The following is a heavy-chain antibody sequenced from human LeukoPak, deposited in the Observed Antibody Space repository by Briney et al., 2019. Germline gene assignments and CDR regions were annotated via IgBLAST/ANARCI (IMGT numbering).Heavy chain of an antibody. CDR3: ARVVDYASPGFDY. J-gene: IGHJ4*02. CDR2: IYYSGST. V-gene: IGHV4-30-4*08. Sequence: SEALSLTCTVSGGSISSGDYYWSWIRQPPGKGLEWIGYIYYSGSTYYNPSLKSRVTISVDTSKNQFSLKLSSVTAADTAVYYCARVVDYASPGFDYWGQGTLVTVSS. D-gene: IGHD2-2*01. CDR1: GGSISSGDYY.